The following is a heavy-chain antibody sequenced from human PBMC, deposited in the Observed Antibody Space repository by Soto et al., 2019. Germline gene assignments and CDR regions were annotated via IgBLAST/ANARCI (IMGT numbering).Heavy chain of an antibody. CDR2: INPSGGST. D-gene: IGHD2-2*01. CDR3: ARGGYCSSTGCRPLGHDAFDI. J-gene: IGHJ3*02. V-gene: IGHV1-46*03. CDR1: GYTFTSYY. Sequence: QVQLVQSGAEVKKPGASVKVSCKASGYTFTSYYMHWVRQAPGQGLEWMGIINPSGGSTSYAQKSQGRVTMTRDTSASSVYRGLSSRRSEDTAVYYCARGGYCSSTGCRPLGHDAFDICGQGTMVTVSS.